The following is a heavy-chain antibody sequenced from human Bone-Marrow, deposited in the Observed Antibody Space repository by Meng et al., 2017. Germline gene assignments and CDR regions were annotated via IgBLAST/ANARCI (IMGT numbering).Heavy chain of an antibody. D-gene: IGHD6-13*01. V-gene: IGHV1-46*01. CDR2: INPSGGST. CDR1: GYTFTSYY. Sequence: ASVKVSCKASGYTFTSYYMHWVRQAPGQGLEWMGIINPSGGSTSYAQKFQGRVTMTRDTSTSTVYMELSSLRSEDTAVYYCARDSRRRHVFRPNTPLVPDYFDYWGQGTLVTVSS. CDR3: ARDSRRRHVFRPNTPLVPDYFDY. J-gene: IGHJ4*02.